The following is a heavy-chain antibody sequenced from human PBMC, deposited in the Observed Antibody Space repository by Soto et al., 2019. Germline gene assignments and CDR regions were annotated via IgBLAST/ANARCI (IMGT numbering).Heavy chain of an antibody. CDR2: IYHTGTT. CDR3: ARGVNYYDSSGSSWFDP. J-gene: IGHJ5*02. CDR1: GGSFSGYY. D-gene: IGHD3-22*01. V-gene: IGHV4-34*01. Sequence: PSETLSLTCAVYGGSFSGYYWSWIRQPPGKGLEWIGFIYHTGTTYYNPSLKSRVTISVDRSKNQFSLKLNSATAADTAAYYCARGVNYYDSSGSSWFDPWGKGALVTVS.